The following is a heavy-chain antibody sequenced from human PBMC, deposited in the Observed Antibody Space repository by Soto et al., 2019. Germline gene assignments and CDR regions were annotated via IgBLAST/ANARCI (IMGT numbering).Heavy chain of an antibody. CDR2: IFHTGTT. V-gene: IGHV4-4*02. J-gene: IGHJ6*02. D-gene: IGHD3-3*01. CDR1: GGPMGHSPW. CDR3: ARGSYHDRWSGSNRVDYGLDV. Sequence: QVQLQASCPGLVKPSGTLSLTCTVSGGPMGHSPWWNWVRPSPGKGLEWIGEIFHTGTTNYNPARKTRVSIAIDMPEKQCSLKLQSVTAADTAGDDCARGSYHDRWSGSNRVDYGLDVWGQGITGIV.